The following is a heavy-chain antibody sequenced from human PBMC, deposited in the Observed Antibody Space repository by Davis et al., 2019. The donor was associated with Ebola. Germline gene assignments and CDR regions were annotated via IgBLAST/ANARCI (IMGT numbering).Heavy chain of an antibody. D-gene: IGHD6-19*01. CDR2: IKQDGSEK. CDR3: AGGTGWLTDY. V-gene: IGHV3-7*03. J-gene: IGHJ4*02. CDR1: GFTFSTYV. Sequence: PGGSLRLSCAASGFTFSTYVMTWVRQAPGKGLEWVAIIKQDGSEKFYVDSVKGRFTISRDNAKNSLYLQMNTLRAEDTAVYYCAGGTGWLTDYWGQGTLVTVSS.